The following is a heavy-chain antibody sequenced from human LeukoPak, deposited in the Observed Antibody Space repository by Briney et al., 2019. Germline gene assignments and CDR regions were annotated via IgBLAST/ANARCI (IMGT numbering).Heavy chain of an antibody. J-gene: IGHJ4*02. CDR3: ARDKVGTTGY. CDR1: GFTFSSYS. D-gene: IGHD1-1*01. Sequence: GGSLRLSCAASGFTFSSYSMNWVPQAPGKGLEWVSSISSSSSYIYYADSVKGRFTISRDNAKNSLYLQMNSLRAEDTAVYYCARDKVGTTGYWGQGTLVTVSS. CDR2: ISSSSSYI. V-gene: IGHV3-21*01.